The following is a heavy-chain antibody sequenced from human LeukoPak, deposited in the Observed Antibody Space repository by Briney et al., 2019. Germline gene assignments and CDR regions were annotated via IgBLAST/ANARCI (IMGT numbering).Heavy chain of an antibody. CDR1: GFTFSSYA. Sequence: GGSLRLSCAASGFTFSSYAMHWVRQAPGKGLEWVAVISYDGSNKYYADSVKGRFTISRDNSKSTLYLQMNSLRAEDTAVYYCAREGSSWFDYWGQGTLVTVSS. J-gene: IGHJ4*02. CDR2: ISYDGSNK. V-gene: IGHV3-30-3*01. D-gene: IGHD6-13*01. CDR3: AREGSSWFDY.